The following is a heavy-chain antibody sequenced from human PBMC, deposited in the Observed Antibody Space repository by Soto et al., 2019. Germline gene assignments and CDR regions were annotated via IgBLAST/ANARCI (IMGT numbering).Heavy chain of an antibody. CDR3: AISMATKRDSFDY. CDR1: GFTFSSYA. V-gene: IGHV3-23*01. D-gene: IGHD5-12*01. Sequence: EVQLLESGGGLVQPGGSLRLSCAASGFTFSSYAMSWVRQAPGKGLEWVSAISGSGGSTYYADSVKGRFTISRDNSKNTLYLQRNSLRAEDTAVYYCAISMATKRDSFDYWGQVTLVTVSS. CDR2: ISGSGGST. J-gene: IGHJ4*02.